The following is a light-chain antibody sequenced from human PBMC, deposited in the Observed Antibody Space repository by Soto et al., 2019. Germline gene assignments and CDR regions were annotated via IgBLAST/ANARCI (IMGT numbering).Light chain of an antibody. CDR1: SSNIGIYA. Sequence: QSVLTQPPSASRTPGQRVTISCSGSSSNIGIYAVNRYQQLPGSAPKLLIYTDNQRPSGVPDRFSGSKSGTSASLAISGLQSADEADYYCATWDDSLHGVVFGGGTKVTVL. J-gene: IGLJ2*01. CDR2: TDN. CDR3: ATWDDSLHGVV. V-gene: IGLV1-44*01.